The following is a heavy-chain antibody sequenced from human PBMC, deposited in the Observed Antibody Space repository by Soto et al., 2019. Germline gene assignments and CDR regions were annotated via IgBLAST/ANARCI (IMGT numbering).Heavy chain of an antibody. V-gene: IGHV5-51*01. J-gene: IGHJ4*02. Sequence: GESLKISCEGSGYRFTNYWIGWVRQMPGKGLEWMGIIYPGDSETRYSPSFEGRVTISVDTSINTAYVQWSSLQASDTAIYYCARRVGTWPFHFDYWGQGTLATVSS. CDR1: GYRFTNYW. CDR3: ARRVGTWPFHFDY. CDR2: IYPGDSET.